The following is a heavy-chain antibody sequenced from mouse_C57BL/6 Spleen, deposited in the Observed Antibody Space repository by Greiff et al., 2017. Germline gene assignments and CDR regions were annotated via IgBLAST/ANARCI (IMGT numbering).Heavy chain of an antibody. D-gene: IGHD2-3*01. Sequence: VKLQESGAELVKPGASVKMSCKASGYTFTTYPIEWMKQNHGKSLEWIGNFHPYNDDTKYNEKFKGKATLTVEKSSSTVYLELSRLTSDDSAVYYCARSLIYDGYYFDYWGQGTTLTVSS. CDR2: FHPYNDDT. CDR1: GYTFTTYP. J-gene: IGHJ2*01. V-gene: IGHV1-47*01. CDR3: ARSLIYDGYYFDY.